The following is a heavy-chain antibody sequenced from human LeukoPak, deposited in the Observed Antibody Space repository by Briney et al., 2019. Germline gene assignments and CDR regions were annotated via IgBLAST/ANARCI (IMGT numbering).Heavy chain of an antibody. D-gene: IGHD4-17*01. CDR3: AKIEFDYGDYLDY. CDR1: GFTFSSYG. V-gene: IGHV3-30*02. Sequence: PGGSLRLSCAASGFTFSSYGMHWVRQAPGKGLEWVAFIRYDGSNKYYADSVKGRFTISRDNSKNTLYLQMNSLRAEDTAVYYCAKIEFDYGDYLDYWGQGTLVTVSS. J-gene: IGHJ4*02. CDR2: IRYDGSNK.